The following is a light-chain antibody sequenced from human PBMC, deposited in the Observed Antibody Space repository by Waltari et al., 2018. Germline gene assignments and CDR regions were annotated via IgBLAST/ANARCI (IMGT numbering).Light chain of an antibody. CDR1: QSVSSY. Sequence: EIVLTPSPATLSLSPGERATLSCRASQSVSSYLAWYKQKPGQAPRLLIYDASNRATGIPARFSGSGSGTDFTLTISSLEPEDFAVYYCQQRSNWQLTFGGGTKVEIK. J-gene: IGKJ4*01. CDR2: DAS. CDR3: QQRSNWQLT. V-gene: IGKV3-11*01.